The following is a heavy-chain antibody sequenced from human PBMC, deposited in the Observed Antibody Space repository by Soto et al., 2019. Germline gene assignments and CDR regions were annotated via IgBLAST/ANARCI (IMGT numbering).Heavy chain of an antibody. D-gene: IGHD2-2*02. V-gene: IGHV3-21*01. Sequence: GGSLRLSCVGSGFTFSNFSINWVRQAPGKGLEWVSSISSRSDIYYADSLKGRFTISRDNAKNSVSLQMNSLRAEDTAVYYCAREYTAWPLAYGLDVWGQGTTVTVYS. CDR3: AREYTAWPLAYGLDV. J-gene: IGHJ6*02. CDR2: ISSRSDI. CDR1: GFTFSNFS.